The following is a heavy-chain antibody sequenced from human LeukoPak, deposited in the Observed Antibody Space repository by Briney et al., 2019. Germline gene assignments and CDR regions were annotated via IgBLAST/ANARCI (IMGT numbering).Heavy chain of an antibody. Sequence: SETLSLICTVSGGSISSSTYYWGWIRQPPGNGLEWIGSIYYSGSTDYNLSLTSRVTISVDTSKNQSSLKLSSVTAADTAVYYCARDPYGDYVFDPWGQGPLVTVSS. CDR2: IYYSGST. CDR3: ARDPYGDYVFDP. CDR1: GGSISSSTYY. J-gene: IGHJ5*02. V-gene: IGHV4-39*07. D-gene: IGHD4-17*01.